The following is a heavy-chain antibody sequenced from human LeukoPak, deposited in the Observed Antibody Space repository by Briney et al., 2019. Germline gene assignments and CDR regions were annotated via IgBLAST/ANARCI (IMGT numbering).Heavy chain of an antibody. CDR3: ARWYYDFWSGYLYYFDY. J-gene: IGHJ4*02. V-gene: IGHV1-2*02. Sequence: ASVKVSCKASGYTFTGYYMHWVRQAPGQGLEWMGWINPNSGGTNYAQKFQGRVTMTRDTSISTAYMELSRLRSDDTAVYYCARWYYDFWSGYLYYFDYWGQGTLVTVSS. D-gene: IGHD3-3*01. CDR1: GYTFTGYY. CDR2: INPNSGGT.